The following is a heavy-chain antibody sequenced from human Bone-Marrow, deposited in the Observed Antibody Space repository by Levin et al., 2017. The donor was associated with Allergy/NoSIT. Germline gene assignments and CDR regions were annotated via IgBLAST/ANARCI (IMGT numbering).Heavy chain of an antibody. CDR1: GFTFSNYG. V-gene: IGHV3-33*01. CDR3: ARAPTGYLDY. D-gene: IGHD1-1*01. J-gene: IGHJ4*02. CDR2: IWSDGSDK. Sequence: GGSLRLSCAVSGFTFSNYGFHWVRQAPGRGLEWVAVIWSDGSDKYYADSVKGRFTISRDNSKNTLFLQMNSLRAEDTAVYYCARAPTGYLDYWGQGTLVTVSS.